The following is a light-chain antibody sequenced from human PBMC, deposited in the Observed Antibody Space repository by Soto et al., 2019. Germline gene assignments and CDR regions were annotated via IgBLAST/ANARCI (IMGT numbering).Light chain of an antibody. CDR3: QHYNSYSEA. Sequence: VLTQFPGTLSLSPGERATLSCRASQSVISDYLAWYQQKPGQAPRLLISGASSRATGIPDRFSGSGSGTDFTLTISRLEPEDFATYYCQHYNSYSEAFGQGTKVELK. V-gene: IGKV3-20*01. CDR2: GAS. CDR1: QSVISDY. J-gene: IGKJ1*01.